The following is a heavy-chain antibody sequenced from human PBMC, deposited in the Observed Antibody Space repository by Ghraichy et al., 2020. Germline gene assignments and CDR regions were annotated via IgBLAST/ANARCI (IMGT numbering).Heavy chain of an antibody. D-gene: IGHD6-13*01. J-gene: IGHJ4*02. CDR2: ISGGGGYT. CDR3: AKGPCSSSWYDN. V-gene: IGHV3-23*01. Sequence: GGSLRLSCAASGFTFSSSAMSWVRQAPGKGLEWVSTISGGGGYTYYADSVKGRFAISRDNSKNTVHVQMNSLRAEDTAVYYCAKGPCSSSWYDNWGQGTLVTVSS. CDR1: GFTFSSSA.